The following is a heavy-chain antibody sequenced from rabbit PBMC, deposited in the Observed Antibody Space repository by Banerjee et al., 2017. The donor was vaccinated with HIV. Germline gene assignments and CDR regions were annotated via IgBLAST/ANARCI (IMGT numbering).Heavy chain of an antibody. D-gene: IGHD3-3*01. CDR1: GFSFSSSYW. CDR3: ARDVMGTL. CDR2: MHTGSGNT. J-gene: IGHJ6*01. V-gene: IGHV1S45*01. Sequence: QEQLEESGGDLVKPGASLTLTCTASGFSFSSSYWICWVRQAPGKGLEWIACMHTGSGNTYYANWAKGRFTISKTSSTTVTLQMTSLTAADTATYFCARDVMGTLWGQGTLVTVS.